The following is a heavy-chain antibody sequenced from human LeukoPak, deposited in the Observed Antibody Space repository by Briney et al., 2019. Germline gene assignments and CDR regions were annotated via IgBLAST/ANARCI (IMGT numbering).Heavy chain of an antibody. CDR1: GGSFSGYY. V-gene: IGHV4-34*01. CDR3: ARSRGALFDY. Sequence: SETLSLTCAVYGGSFSGYYWSWIRQPPGKGLEWIGEINHSGSTNYNPSLKSRVTISVDTSKNQFSLKLSSVTAADTAVYYCARSRGALFDYWGPGTLVTVSS. CDR2: INHSGST. D-gene: IGHD3-10*01. J-gene: IGHJ4*02.